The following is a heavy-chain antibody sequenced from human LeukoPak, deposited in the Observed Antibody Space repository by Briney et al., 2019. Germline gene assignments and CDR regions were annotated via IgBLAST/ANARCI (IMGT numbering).Heavy chain of an antibody. CDR2: IQYDGSQK. Sequence: GGSLRLSCAASGFTFSNYGMHWVRQAPGKGLEWVAYIQYDGSQKYYGDSVKGRFTISRDNSKNTVHLQMNSLRDEDTALYYCARDLLSLPHKYFDSWGQGTLVTVSS. J-gene: IGHJ4*02. V-gene: IGHV3-30*02. CDR1: GFTFSNYG. CDR3: ARDLLSLPHKYFDS. D-gene: IGHD3-16*01.